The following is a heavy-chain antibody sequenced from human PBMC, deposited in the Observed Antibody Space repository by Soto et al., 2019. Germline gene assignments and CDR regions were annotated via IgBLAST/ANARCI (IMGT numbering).Heavy chain of an antibody. D-gene: IGHD3-22*01. J-gene: IGHJ4*02. CDR1: GFTVTGSW. CDR3: ARALVVVTEYFDY. V-gene: IGHV3-7*03. Sequence: GGSLRLSCVATGFTVTGSWMSWVRHAPGKGLEWVANIKKDGSEKTYEDSVKGRFTTSKESAKNSLFLQMKSLRAEDTAVYYCARALVVVTEYFDYWGQGILVTVSS. CDR2: IKKDGSEK.